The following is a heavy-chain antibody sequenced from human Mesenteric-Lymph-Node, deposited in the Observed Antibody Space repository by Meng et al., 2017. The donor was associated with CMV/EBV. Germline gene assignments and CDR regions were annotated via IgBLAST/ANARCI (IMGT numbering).Heavy chain of an antibody. J-gene: IGHJ4*02. CDR2: IRYDGSNK. CDR1: GFSFSTYA. V-gene: IGHV3-30*02. CDR3: ARVPGSIAAEKDY. Sequence: GESLKISCAASGFSFSTYAVHWVRQAPGKGLEWVAFIRYDGSNKYYADSVKGRFTISRDNSKNTLYLQMNSLRAEDTAVYYCARVPGSIAAEKDYWGQGTLVTVSS. D-gene: IGHD6-13*01.